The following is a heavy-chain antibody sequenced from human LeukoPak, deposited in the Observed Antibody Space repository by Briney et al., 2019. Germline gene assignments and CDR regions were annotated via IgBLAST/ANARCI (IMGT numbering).Heavy chain of an antibody. CDR1: GFTFSNYG. CDR2: ISGSGGST. Sequence: GGSLRLSCAASGFTFSNYGMSWVRQAPGKGLEWVSGISGSGGSTYYADSVKGRFTISRDNSKNTLHLQMNSLRAEDTAVYYCAKGQCSGGSCRYYYYYYMDVWGKGTTVTISS. CDR3: AKGQCSGGSCRYYYYYYMDV. V-gene: IGHV3-23*01. D-gene: IGHD2-15*01. J-gene: IGHJ6*03.